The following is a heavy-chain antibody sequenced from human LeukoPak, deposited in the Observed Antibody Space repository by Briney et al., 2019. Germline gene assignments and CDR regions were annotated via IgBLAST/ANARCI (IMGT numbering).Heavy chain of an antibody. CDR1: GFTFCSYW. J-gene: IGHJ3*02. D-gene: IGHD4-17*01. Sequence: PGGSLRLSXAASGFTFCSYWMHWVRQAPGKGLVWVSRINSDGSSTSYADSVKGRFTISRDNAKNTLYLQMNSLRAEDTAVYYCVVGDYWGAFDIWGQGTMVTVSS. CDR3: VVGDYWGAFDI. V-gene: IGHV3-74*01. CDR2: INSDGSST.